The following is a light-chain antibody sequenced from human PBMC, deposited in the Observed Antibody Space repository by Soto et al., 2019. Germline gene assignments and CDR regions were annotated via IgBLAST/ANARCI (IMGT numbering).Light chain of an antibody. CDR3: QFYGSSLST. CDR2: GAS. CDR1: RSVSSSY. J-gene: IGKJ5*01. V-gene: IGKV3-20*01. Sequence: ILLTRSPGTLCISPGERSPRSCRASRSVSSSYLAWYQQKPGQAPRLLIYGASSRATGTPDRFSGSGSGTDFTLTISRLDPEDSAVYYCQFYGSSLSTFGQGTRLEIK.